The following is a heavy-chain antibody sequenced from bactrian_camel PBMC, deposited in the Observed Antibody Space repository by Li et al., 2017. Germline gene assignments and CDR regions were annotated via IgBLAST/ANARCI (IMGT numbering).Heavy chain of an antibody. CDR3: AARAPPNMEVRETRDFWGFRFGI. Sequence: VQLVESGGGSVQAGGSLSLSCAASGFTFPGYSMAWFRQAPGKEREGVAAIDRDGRTNYADSVEGRFTISQDNAKNTMYLQMTSLKPEDTAVYYCAARAPPNMEVRETRDFWGFRFGIWGQGTQVTVS. V-gene: IGHV3S55*01. D-gene: IGHD5*01. J-gene: IGHJ6*01. CDR2: IDRDGRT. CDR1: GFTFPGYS.